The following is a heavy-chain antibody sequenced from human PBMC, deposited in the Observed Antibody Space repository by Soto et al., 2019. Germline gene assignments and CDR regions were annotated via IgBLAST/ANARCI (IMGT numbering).Heavy chain of an antibody. Sequence: EVQLVESGGGLVQPGGSLRLSCVASGFTFRSYWMSWVRQAPGKGLEWVANINEDESEKNYVDSVKGRFTTSRDNAKNSLYLQMNSLRAEDTAMYFCARGDFYSGDLWGQGTLVTVSP. CDR3: ARGDFYSGDL. V-gene: IGHV3-7*05. D-gene: IGHD4-4*01. CDR1: GFTFRSYW. CDR2: INEDESEK. J-gene: IGHJ5*02.